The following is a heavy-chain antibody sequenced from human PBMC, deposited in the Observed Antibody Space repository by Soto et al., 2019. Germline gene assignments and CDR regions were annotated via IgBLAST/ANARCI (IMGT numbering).Heavy chain of an antibody. D-gene: IGHD1-26*01. V-gene: IGHV4-34*01. Sequence: PSETLSLTCAVYGGSFSVYYWSWVRQPPGKGLEWIGEINHSGSTNYNPSLKSRVTISVDTSKNQFSLKLSSVTAADTAVYYCARREIKGPIDYWGQGTLVTVSS. CDR3: ARREIKGPIDY. CDR1: GGSFSVYY. J-gene: IGHJ4*02. CDR2: INHSGST.